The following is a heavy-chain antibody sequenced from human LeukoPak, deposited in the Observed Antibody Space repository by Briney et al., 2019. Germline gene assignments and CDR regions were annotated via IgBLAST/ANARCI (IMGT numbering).Heavy chain of an antibody. CDR2: IIPIFGTA. V-gene: IGHV1-69*13. J-gene: IGHJ6*03. D-gene: IGHD6-19*01. Sequence: SVKVSCKASGGTFSSYAISWLRQAPGQGLEWMGGIIPIFGTANYAQKFQGRVTITADESTSTAYMELSSLRSEDTAVYYCARTRTASSSGWSAYYYYMDVWGKGTTVTISS. CDR1: GGTFSSYA. CDR3: ARTRTASSSGWSAYYYYMDV.